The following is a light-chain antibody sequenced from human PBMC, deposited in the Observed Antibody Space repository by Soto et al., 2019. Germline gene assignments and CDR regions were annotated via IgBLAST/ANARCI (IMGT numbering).Light chain of an antibody. J-gene: IGKJ1*01. Sequence: ESVLTQSPGTLSLSPGERATLSCRASQSVSSSYLAWYQQKPGQAPRLLIYGASSRATGIPDRFSGSGSGTDFTLTISRLELEDFAVYYCQQYGSSPWTFGQGTKVEIK. CDR3: QQYGSSPWT. CDR1: QSVSSSY. CDR2: GAS. V-gene: IGKV3-20*01.